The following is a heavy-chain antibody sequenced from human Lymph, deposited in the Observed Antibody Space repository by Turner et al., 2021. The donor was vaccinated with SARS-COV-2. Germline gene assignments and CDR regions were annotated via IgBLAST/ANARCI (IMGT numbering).Heavy chain of an antibody. CDR2: IDYIGST. CDR3: ARLVYDFRSGYPHKFDY. CDR1: GRSISCSSYY. Sequence: QLQLQESGPGLVKPSETLSLSCTVSGRSISCSSYYCGWIRQPPGKGLEWIGNIDYIGSTYYNPSLKRRVTISVDTSKNQVSLKLSSVTAADTAVYYCARLVYDFRSGYPHKFDYWGQGTLGTVSS. J-gene: IGHJ4*02. D-gene: IGHD3-3*01. V-gene: IGHV4-39*01.